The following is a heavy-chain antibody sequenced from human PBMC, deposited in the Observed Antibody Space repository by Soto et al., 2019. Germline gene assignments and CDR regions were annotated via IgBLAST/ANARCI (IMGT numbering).Heavy chain of an antibody. J-gene: IGHJ6*02. CDR2: MNPKSVGT. Sequence: QVQLVQAGAEVRKPGASVRVSCKASGYSFTGHAVHWVRQASGQGLEWMGWMNPKSVGTGYAQKVQGSVTMARDTAINTAYMALSGLTSQDTAVSYCVKVAELSASYYHAMDVWGQGTTVTVSS. V-gene: IGHV1-8*01. CDR1: GYSFTGHA. CDR3: VKVAELSASYYHAMDV. D-gene: IGHD1-7*01.